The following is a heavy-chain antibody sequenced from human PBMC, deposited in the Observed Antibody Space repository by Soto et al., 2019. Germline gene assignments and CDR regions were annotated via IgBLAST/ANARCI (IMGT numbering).Heavy chain of an antibody. CDR3: ARHVTLSNPTFLNWFDP. V-gene: IGHV4-39*01. CDR2: IYYSGST. Sequence: PSETLSLTCTVSGGSISSSSDYWGWIRQPPGKGLEWIGSIYYSGSTYYNPSLKSRVTISVDTSKNQFSLKLSSVTAADTAVYYCARHVTLSNPTFLNWFDPWGQGTLVTVSS. CDR1: GGSISSSSDY. J-gene: IGHJ5*02. D-gene: IGHD4-4*01.